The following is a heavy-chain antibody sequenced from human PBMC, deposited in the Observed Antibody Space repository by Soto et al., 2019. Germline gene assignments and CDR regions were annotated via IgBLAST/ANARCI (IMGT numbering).Heavy chain of an antibody. J-gene: IGHJ4*02. CDR1: GYTFSDYY. D-gene: IGHD3-3*01. CDR2: IDTSGTKI. V-gene: IGHV3-11*01. CDR3: ASHYDMWSGYLSPVDY. Sequence: QVQLVESGGDLVKPGGSLRLYCAASGYTFSDYYMSWIRQAPGKGLEWISYIDTSGTKIYYADSVKGRFTITRDNAKNSLDLEMNSLRDEDTAVYYCASHYDMWSGYLSPVDYWGQGTLVTVSS.